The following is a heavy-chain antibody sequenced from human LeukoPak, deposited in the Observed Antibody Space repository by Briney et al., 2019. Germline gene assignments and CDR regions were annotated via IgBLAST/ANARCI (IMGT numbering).Heavy chain of an antibody. CDR2: ISWNSGSI. Sequence: GRSLGLSCAGSGFIFNNYAMHWVRQPPGKGLEWVSGISWNSGSIDYADSVKGRFTISRDNAKNSLYLQMNSLRVEDTAFYYCAKDNRRHYTSGPNPDSLHWGQGALVTVSS. V-gene: IGHV3-9*01. D-gene: IGHD6-19*01. CDR1: GFIFNNYA. J-gene: IGHJ4*02. CDR3: AKDNRRHYTSGPNPDSLH.